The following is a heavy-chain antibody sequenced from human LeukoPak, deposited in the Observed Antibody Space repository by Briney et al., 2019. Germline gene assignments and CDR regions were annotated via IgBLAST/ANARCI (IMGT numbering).Heavy chain of an antibody. J-gene: IGHJ4*02. V-gene: IGHV3-30*18. CDR2: IWYGGSNK. D-gene: IGHD4-11*01. CDR3: AKDYSNYRGPFDY. Sequence: GRSLRLSCAASGFTFSSYGMHWVRQAPGKGLEWVAVIWYGGSNKYYADSVKGRFTISRDNSKSTLYLQMNSLRAEDTAVYYCAKDYSNYRGPFDYWGQGTLVTVSS. CDR1: GFTFSSYG.